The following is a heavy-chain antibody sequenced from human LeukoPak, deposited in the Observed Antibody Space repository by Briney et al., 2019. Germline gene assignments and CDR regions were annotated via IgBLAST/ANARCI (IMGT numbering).Heavy chain of an antibody. CDR3: ARSSLGYCSSTSCYRSKNWFDP. D-gene: IGHD2-2*01. CDR1: GFTFSSYA. CDR2: ISYDGSNK. J-gene: IGHJ5*02. V-gene: IGHV3-30*01. Sequence: SGGSPRLSCAASGFTFSSYAMHWVRQAPGKGLEWEAVISYDGSNKYYADSVKGRFTISRDNSKNTLYMQMNSLRAEDTAVYYCARSSLGYCSSTSCYRSKNWFDPWGQGTLVTVSS.